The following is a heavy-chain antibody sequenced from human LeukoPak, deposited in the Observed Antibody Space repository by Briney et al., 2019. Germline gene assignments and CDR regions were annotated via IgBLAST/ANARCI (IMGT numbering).Heavy chain of an antibody. CDR1: GFTFNRSW. CDR3: AIWTSGNY. CDR2: MDPSGSQK. V-gene: IGHV3-7*01. D-gene: IGHD1-1*01. J-gene: IGHJ4*02. Sequence: HPGGSLRLSCAASGFTFNRSWMSWVRQAPGKGLEWVANMDPSGSQKRYVDSVKGRFIIAKDNPGASLYLDMYSLRAEDTAIYYCAIWTSGNYWGQGTLVTVSS.